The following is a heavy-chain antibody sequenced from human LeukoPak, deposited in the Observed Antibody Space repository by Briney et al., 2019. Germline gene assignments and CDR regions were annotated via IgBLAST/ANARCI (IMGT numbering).Heavy chain of an antibody. J-gene: IGHJ4*02. CDR2: INHSGST. CDR1: GGSFSGYY. CDR3: ARYSSSWYDLSKYYFDY. D-gene: IGHD6-13*01. Sequence: SETLSLTCAVYGGSFSGYYWSWIRQPPGKGLEWIGEINHSGSTNYNPSLKSRVTISVDMSKNQFSLKLSSVTAADTAVYYCARYSSSWYDLSKYYFDYWGQGTLVTVSS. V-gene: IGHV4-34*01.